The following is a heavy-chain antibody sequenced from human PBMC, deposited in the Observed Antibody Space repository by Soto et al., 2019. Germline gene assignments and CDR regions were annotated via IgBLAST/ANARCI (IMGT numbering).Heavy chain of an antibody. D-gene: IGHD6-13*01. J-gene: IGHJ6*02. CDR1: GFTFSRYG. V-gene: IGHV3-30*18. CDR2: ISYDGSNK. Sequence: QVQLVESGGGVVQPGRSLRLSCAAYGFTFSRYGMHWVRQAPGKGLEWVAVISYDGSNKYYADSVKGRFTISRDNSKNTLYMQMNSLRAEDTAVYYCAKVSQQLDGEVYYYYGMAVWGHGTTVTVSS. CDR3: AKVSQQLDGEVYYYYGMAV.